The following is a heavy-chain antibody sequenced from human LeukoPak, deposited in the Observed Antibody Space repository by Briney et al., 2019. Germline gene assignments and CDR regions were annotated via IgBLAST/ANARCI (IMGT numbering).Heavy chain of an antibody. CDR1: GYRFTKSW. V-gene: IGHV5-51*01. J-gene: IGHJ3*02. D-gene: IGHD1-26*01. CDR3: ARLTYTRQYSADAFDI. CDR2: IYPDDSRS. Sequence: GESLKISCKGSGYRFTKSWIGWVRQMPGKGLEWLGIIYPDDSRSRYSPSFQGQVTMSADKSISTAYLQWSSLKASDTAMYYCARLTYTRQYSADAFDIWGQGTMVTVPS.